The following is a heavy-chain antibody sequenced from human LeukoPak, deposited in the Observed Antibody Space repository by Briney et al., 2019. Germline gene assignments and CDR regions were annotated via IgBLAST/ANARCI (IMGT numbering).Heavy chain of an antibody. D-gene: IGHD3-16*01. Sequence: GGSLRLSCAASGFTFSNYWMHWVRQAPGKGVEWVSAISGSGGSTYYADSVKGRFTISRDNSKNTLYLQMNSLRAEDTAVYYCAKFIRGTTFDYFDYWGQGTLVTVSS. CDR2: ISGSGGST. V-gene: IGHV3-23*01. J-gene: IGHJ4*02. CDR1: GFTFSNYW. CDR3: AKFIRGTTFDYFDY.